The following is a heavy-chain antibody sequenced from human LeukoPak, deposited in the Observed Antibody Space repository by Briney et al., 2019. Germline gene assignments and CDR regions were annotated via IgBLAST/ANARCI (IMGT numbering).Heavy chain of an antibody. V-gene: IGHV3-23*01. D-gene: IGHD1-26*01. CDR1: GFIVSGTY. J-gene: IGHJ4*02. CDR3: AKEISGSYNFDY. CDR2: ISGSGGST. Sequence: GGSLRLSCAASGFIVSGTYMTWVRQAPGKGLEWVSAISGSGGSTYYADSVKGRFTISRDNSKNTLYLQMNSLRAEDTAVYYCAKEISGSYNFDYWGQGTLVTVSS.